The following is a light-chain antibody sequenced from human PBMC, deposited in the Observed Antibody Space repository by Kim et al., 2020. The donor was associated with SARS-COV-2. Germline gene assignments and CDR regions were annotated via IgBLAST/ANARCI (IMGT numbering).Light chain of an antibody. Sequence: LTQPPSASGSPGQSVTISCTGTSSDVGGYDYVSWYQQHPGKAPKLMIYDVNKRPSGVPDRFSGSKSGNTASLTVSGLQAEDEADYYCSSYAGSNNYVFGTGTKVTVL. J-gene: IGLJ1*01. CDR2: DVN. V-gene: IGLV2-8*01. CDR3: SSYAGSNNYV. CDR1: SSDVGGYDY.